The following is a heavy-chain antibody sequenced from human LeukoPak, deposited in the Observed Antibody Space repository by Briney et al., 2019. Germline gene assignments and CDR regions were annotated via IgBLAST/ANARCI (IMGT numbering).Heavy chain of an antibody. V-gene: IGHV4-38-2*01. CDR1: GYSISSGYY. J-gene: IGHJ4*02. D-gene: IGHD2-2*01. CDR3: ASTPAEYCSSTSCYENDY. CDR2: IYHSGST. Sequence: SETLSLTCAVSGYSISSGYYWGWIRQPPGKGLEWIGSIYHSGSTYYNPSLKSRVTISVDTSKNQFSLKLSSVTAADTAVYYCASTPAEYCSSTSCYENDYWGQGTLVTVSS.